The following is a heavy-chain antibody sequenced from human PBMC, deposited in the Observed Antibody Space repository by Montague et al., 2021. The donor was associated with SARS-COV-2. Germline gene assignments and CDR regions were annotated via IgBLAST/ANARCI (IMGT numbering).Heavy chain of an antibody. V-gene: IGHV4-61*01. Sequence: SETRSLTCTVSGDSMTGDSMSRYYWSWIRQTPGKGLEWIGYISNSGFTNDNPSLKNRVTTSVDTSNNQFSLKLSSVTAADTAVYYCARGRVEITMIAVVFTGGIYYFDYWGRGTLVTVSS. CDR2: ISNSGFT. CDR3: ARGRVEITMIAVVFTGGIYYFDY. D-gene: IGHD3-22*01. CDR1: GDSMTGDSMSRYY. J-gene: IGHJ4*02.